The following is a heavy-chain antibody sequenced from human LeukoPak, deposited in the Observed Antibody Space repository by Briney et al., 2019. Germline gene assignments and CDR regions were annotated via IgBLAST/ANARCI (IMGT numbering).Heavy chain of an antibody. J-gene: IGHJ6*03. V-gene: IGHV4-38-2*02. CDR3: ARNGYMDV. CDR2: IYHSGST. CDR1: GYSISSGYY. Sequence: SETLSLTXTVSGYSISSGYYWGWIRQPPGKGLEWIGSIYHSGSTYYNPPLKSRVTISVGTSKNQFSLKLSSVTAADTAVYYCARNGYMDVWGKGTTVTVSS. D-gene: IGHD2-8*01.